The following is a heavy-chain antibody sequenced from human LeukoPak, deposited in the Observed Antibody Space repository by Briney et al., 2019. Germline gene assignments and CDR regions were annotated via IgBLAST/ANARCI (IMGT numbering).Heavy chain of an antibody. J-gene: IGHJ4*02. CDR1: GFTFSSYG. CDR2: ISSSSSYI. CDR3: ARAGSSGHYYGY. Sequence: PGGSLRLSCRASGFTFSSYGMNWVRQAPGKGLEWVSSISSSSSYIHYADSLKGRFTISRDNAKNSLYLQMNSLRAVDTAVYYCARAGSSGHYYGYWGQGTLVTVSS. D-gene: IGHD3-22*01. V-gene: IGHV3-21*01.